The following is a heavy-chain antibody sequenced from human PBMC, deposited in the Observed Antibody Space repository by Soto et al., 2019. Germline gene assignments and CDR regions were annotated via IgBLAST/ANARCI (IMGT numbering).Heavy chain of an antibody. CDR2: ISGSGGST. CDR3: AKDSGVKRDCSSTSCRRRFDY. J-gene: IGHJ4*02. CDR1: GFTFSSYA. Sequence: GGSLRLSCAASGFTFSSYAMSWVRQAPGKGLEWVSAISGSGGSTYYADSVKGRFTISRDNSKNTLYLQMNSLRAEDTAVYYCAKDSGVKRDCSSTSCRRRFDYWGQGTLVTVSS. D-gene: IGHD2-2*01. V-gene: IGHV3-23*01.